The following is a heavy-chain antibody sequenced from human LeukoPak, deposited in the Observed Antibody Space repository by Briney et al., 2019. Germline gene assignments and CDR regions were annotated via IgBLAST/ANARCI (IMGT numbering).Heavy chain of an antibody. D-gene: IGHD4-17*01. V-gene: IGHV4-59*01. CDR2: IYYRGST. CDR3: ARGGDYGDLRYFDY. CDR1: GGSINNYY. J-gene: IGHJ4*02. Sequence: SQTLSLTCTVSGGSINNYYWSWIRQPAGKGLEWNGYIYYRGSTNYNPSLKSRVTFSVDTSKNQFSLKLNSVTAADTAVYYCARGGDYGDLRYFDYWGQGTLVTVSS.